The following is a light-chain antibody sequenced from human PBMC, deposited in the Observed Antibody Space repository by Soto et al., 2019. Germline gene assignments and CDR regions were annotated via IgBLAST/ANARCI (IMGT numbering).Light chain of an antibody. CDR2: GAS. Sequence: EIVLTQSPGTLSLSPGERATLSCRASQSVSSSYLAWYQQKPGQAPRLLIYGASSRATGIPDRFSGSGSGTDFPLTISRLEPEDFAVYYGQQYGSSLFTFGPGTKVYIK. J-gene: IGKJ3*01. V-gene: IGKV3-20*01. CDR1: QSVSSSY. CDR3: QQYGSSLFT.